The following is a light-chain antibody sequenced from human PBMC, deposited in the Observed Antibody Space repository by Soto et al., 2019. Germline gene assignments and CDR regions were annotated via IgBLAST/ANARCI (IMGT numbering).Light chain of an antibody. CDR2: EVR. CDR3: SSYAGSNNMI. J-gene: IGLJ2*01. Sequence: QSVLTQPPSASGSPGQSVTISCTGSSSDVGGYNYVSWHQQQPGKAPKLIIYEVRERPSGVPDRFSGSKSGNTASLTVSGLQTEDEGDYYCSSYAGSNNMIFGGGTKVTVL. V-gene: IGLV2-8*01. CDR1: SSDVGGYNY.